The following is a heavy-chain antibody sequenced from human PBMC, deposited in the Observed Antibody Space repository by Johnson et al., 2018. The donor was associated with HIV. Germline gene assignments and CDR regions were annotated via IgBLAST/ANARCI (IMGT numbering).Heavy chain of an antibody. D-gene: IGHD6-19*01. J-gene: IGHJ3*02. CDR2: ISHDGSNR. CDR3: ARDREYGLAWGWALDI. Sequence: QVQLVESGGGVVQPGRSLRLSCAASGFTFSYYAMHWVRQAPGKGLEWMAVISHDGSNRYYADSVKGRFTISRDNSKNTLYLQTNSLRGEDTAVYYCARDREYGLAWGWALDIWGQGTMVTVS. CDR1: GFTFSYYA. V-gene: IGHV3-30*04.